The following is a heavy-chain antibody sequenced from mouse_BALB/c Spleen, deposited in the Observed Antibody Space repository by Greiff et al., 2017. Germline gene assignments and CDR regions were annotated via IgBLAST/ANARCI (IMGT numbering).Heavy chain of an antibody. CDR3: ARGGNYGSWFAY. Sequence: EVQRVESGGGLVQPGGSRKLSCAASGFTFSSFGMHWVRQAPEKGLEWVAYIISGSSTIYYADTVKGRFTISRDNPKNTLFLQMTSLRSEDTAMYYCARGGNYGSWFAYWGEGTLVTVSA. V-gene: IGHV5-17*02. CDR1: GFTFSSFG. J-gene: IGHJ3*01. CDR2: IISGSSTI. D-gene: IGHD2-1*01.